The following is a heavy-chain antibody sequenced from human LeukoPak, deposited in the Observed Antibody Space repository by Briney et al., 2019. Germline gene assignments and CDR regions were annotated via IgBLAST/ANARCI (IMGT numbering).Heavy chain of an antibody. CDR1: GYSFTDYY. V-gene: IGHV1-2*02. Sequence: ASVKVSCKTSGYSFTDYYMHWVRQAPGQGLEWMGWINPNSGGTNYAQKFQGRVTMTRDTSISTAYMELSRLRSDDTAVYYCARENYGSGSYYLDYWGQGTLVTVSS. D-gene: IGHD3-10*01. J-gene: IGHJ4*02. CDR2: INPNSGGT. CDR3: ARENYGSGSYYLDY.